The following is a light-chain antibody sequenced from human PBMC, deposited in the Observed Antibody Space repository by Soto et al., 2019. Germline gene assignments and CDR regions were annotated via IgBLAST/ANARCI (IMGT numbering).Light chain of an antibody. J-gene: IGKJ1*01. CDR1: QSISSW. CDR2: KAS. V-gene: IGKV1-5*03. CDR3: QQYNSYPWM. Sequence: DIQMTQSPSTLSASVGDRVTITCRASQSISSWLAWYQQKPGKAPKLLIYKASSLESRVPSRFRGSGSGTEFTLTISSMQPDDFATYYCQQYNSYPWMFGQGTKVEIK.